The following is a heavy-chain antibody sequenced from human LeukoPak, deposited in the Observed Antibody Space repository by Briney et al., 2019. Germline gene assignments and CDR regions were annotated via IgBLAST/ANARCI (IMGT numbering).Heavy chain of an antibody. J-gene: IGHJ4*02. CDR1: GFTFSSYA. CDR3: AREIEMATITKGGFDY. CDR2: ISYDGSNK. Sequence: PGRSLRLSCAASGFTFSSYAMHWVRQAPGKGLEWVAVISYDGSNKYYADSVKGRLTISRDNSKNTLYLQMNSLRAEDTAVYYCAREIEMATITKGGFDYWGQGTLVTVSS. D-gene: IGHD5-24*01. V-gene: IGHV3-30*04.